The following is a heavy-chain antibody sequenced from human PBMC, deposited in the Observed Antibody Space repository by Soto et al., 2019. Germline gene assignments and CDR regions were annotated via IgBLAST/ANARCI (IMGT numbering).Heavy chain of an antibody. CDR2: IHPGESDT. CDR1: GYSFTTYW. V-gene: IGHV5-51*01. CDR3: ARHEATYYNFYGMDA. J-gene: IGHJ6*04. Sequence: PWESLKISCKSYGYSFTTYWIAWVRQMPGKGLEWMGSIHPGESDTRYSPSFQGQVTISADRSITTAYLQWSSLKASDTAMYYCARHEATYYNFYGMDAWGKGTKVTVSS.